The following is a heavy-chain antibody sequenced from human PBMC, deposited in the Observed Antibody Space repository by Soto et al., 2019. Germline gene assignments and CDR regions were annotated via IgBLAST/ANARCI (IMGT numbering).Heavy chain of an antibody. J-gene: IGHJ6*02. CDR3: ARDSDFWSGTFYYYYGMDV. CDR1: GFTFSSYE. CDR2: ISGSGTII. D-gene: IGHD3-3*01. Sequence: GGSLRLSCAASGFTFSSYEMNWVRQAPGKGLEWLSYISGSGTIILYSDSVKSRFTISRDNAKNSLYLQMNSLRAEDTAVYYCARDSDFWSGTFYYYYGMDVWGQGTTVTVSS. V-gene: IGHV3-48*03.